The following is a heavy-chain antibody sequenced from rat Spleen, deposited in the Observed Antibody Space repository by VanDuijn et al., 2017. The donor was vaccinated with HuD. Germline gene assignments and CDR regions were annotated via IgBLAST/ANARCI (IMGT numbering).Heavy chain of an antibody. CDR1: GFTFSNYG. J-gene: IGHJ2*01. D-gene: IGHD1-11*01. CDR3: ARLRRVYFDY. Sequence: EVQLVESGGGLVQPGGSLKLSCEASGFTFSNYGMAWVRQAPTKGLEWVATISHDDPNTYYRDSVKGRFTISRDDGESTLYLQMDSLRSEDTATYYCARLRRVYFDYWGQGVMVTVSS. CDR2: ISHDDPNT. V-gene: IGHV5-29*01.